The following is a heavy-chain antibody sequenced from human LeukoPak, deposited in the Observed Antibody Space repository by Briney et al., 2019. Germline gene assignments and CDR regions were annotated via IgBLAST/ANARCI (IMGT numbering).Heavy chain of an antibody. CDR1: GGSISPYY. V-gene: IGHV4-59*01. Sequence: PSETLSLTCTVSGGSISPYYWSWIRQPPGKGLEWIGYIYYSGSTNYNPSLKSRVTISVDTSKNQFSLKLRSVTAADTAVYYCARAFYPGYYSYMAVWGKGTTVTVSS. J-gene: IGHJ6*03. CDR3: ARAFYPGYYSYMAV. D-gene: IGHD3-3*02. CDR2: IYYSGST.